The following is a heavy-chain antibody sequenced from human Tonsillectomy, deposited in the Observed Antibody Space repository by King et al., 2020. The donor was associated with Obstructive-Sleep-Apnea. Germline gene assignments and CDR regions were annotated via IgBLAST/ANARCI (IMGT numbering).Heavy chain of an antibody. Sequence: TLQESGPALVKPTQTLTLTCTFSGFSLSTSGMCVSWIRQPPGKALEWLARIDWDDDKNYRTSLKTRVTISKDTSKNQVVLTMTNMDPVDTATYYCARTRYGDYYFDYWGQGTLVTVSS. J-gene: IGHJ4*02. CDR2: IDWDDDK. V-gene: IGHV2-70*11. CDR3: ARTRYGDYYFDY. CDR1: GFSLSTSGMC. D-gene: IGHD4-17*01.